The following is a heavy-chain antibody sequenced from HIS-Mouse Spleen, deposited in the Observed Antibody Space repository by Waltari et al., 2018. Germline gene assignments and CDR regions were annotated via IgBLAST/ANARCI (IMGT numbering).Heavy chain of an antibody. CDR2: IYYSGGT. CDR1: GGSISSSSYY. D-gene: IGHD6-13*01. V-gene: IGHV4-39*07. J-gene: IGHJ2*01. CDR3: AREIPYSSSWYDWYFDL. Sequence: QLQLQESGPGLVKPSDTLSLTCTVSGGSISSSSYYWGWIRQPPGKGLEWIGSIYYSGGTDYNPSLKSRVTISVDTSKNQFSLKLSSVTAADTAVYYCAREIPYSSSWYDWYFDLWGRGTLVTVSS.